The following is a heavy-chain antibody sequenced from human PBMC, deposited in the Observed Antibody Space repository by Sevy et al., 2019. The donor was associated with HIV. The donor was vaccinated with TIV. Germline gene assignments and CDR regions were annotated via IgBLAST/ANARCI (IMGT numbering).Heavy chain of an antibody. CDR3: ARDGPTVTTVDYYGMDV. Sequence: GGSLRLSCAASGFTFSSYSMNWVRQAPGKGLEWVSSISSSRSYIYYADSVKGRFTISRDNAKNSLYLQMNSLRAEDTAVYYCARDGPTVTTVDYYGMDVWGQGTTVTVSS. V-gene: IGHV3-21*01. CDR1: GFTFSSYS. D-gene: IGHD4-17*01. CDR2: ISSSRSYI. J-gene: IGHJ6*02.